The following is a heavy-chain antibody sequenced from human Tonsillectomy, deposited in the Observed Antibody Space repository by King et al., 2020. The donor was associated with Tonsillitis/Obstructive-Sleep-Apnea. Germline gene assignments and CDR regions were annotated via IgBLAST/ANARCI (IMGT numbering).Heavy chain of an antibody. J-gene: IGHJ1*01. Sequence: QLVQSGGGFVQPGGSLRLSCAASGFTFISYWIGWVRQAPGKGLELLANIKQDGSEKYYVDSVKGRFTISRDNAKNSLYLQMNSLRAEDTAVYYCARGGAYPDEYFQHWGQGTLVTVSS. V-gene: IGHV3-7*04. CDR2: IKQDGSEK. D-gene: IGHD2-21*01. CDR3: ARGGAYPDEYFQH. CDR1: GFTFISYW.